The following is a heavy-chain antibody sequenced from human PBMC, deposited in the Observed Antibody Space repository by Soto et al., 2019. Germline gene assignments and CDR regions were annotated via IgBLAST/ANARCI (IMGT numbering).Heavy chain of an antibody. J-gene: IGHJ6*03. D-gene: IGHD2-2*01. CDR1: GYTFTSYG. Sequence: ASVKVSCKASGYTFTSYGISWVRQAPGQGLEWMGWISAYNGNTNYAQKLQGRVTMTTDTSTSTAYMELRSLRSDDTAVYYCARDGLGYQDPYYYMDVWGKGTTVTVSS. CDR3: ARDGLGYQDPYYYMDV. V-gene: IGHV1-18*01. CDR2: ISAYNGNT.